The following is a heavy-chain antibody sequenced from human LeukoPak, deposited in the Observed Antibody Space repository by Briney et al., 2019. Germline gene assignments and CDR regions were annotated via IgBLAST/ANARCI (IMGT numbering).Heavy chain of an antibody. J-gene: IGHJ1*01. D-gene: IGHD3-22*01. CDR3: ARALYYDSSGYYSSSYYYFQH. V-gene: IGHV1-2*02. CDR2: INPYSCCT. CDR1: GYTFTSYY. Sequence: GASVTVSCKASGYTFTSYYLHWVRQAPGQGLEWMGWINPYSCCTNYAQKFQGRVTMTRETSISTAYMELSRLRSDDTAEYYCARALYYDSSGYYSSSYYYFQHWGRAPWSP.